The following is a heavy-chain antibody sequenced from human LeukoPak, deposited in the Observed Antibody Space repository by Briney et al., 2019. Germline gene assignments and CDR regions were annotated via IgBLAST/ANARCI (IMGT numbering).Heavy chain of an antibody. CDR3: ARERVEAYDFWSGYYTPQGNWFDP. CDR1: GFTFSSYA. Sequence: GGSLRLFCAASGFTFSSYAMSWVRQAPGKGLEWVSGISGSGGSTYYADSVKGRFTISRDNSKNTLYLQMNSLRAEDTAVYYCARERVEAYDFWSGYYTPQGNWFDPWGQGTLVTVSS. V-gene: IGHV3-23*01. J-gene: IGHJ5*02. CDR2: ISGSGGST. D-gene: IGHD3-3*01.